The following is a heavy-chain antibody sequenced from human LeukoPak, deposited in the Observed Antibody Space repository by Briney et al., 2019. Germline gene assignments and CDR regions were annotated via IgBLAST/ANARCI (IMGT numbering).Heavy chain of an antibody. D-gene: IGHD3-3*01. V-gene: IGHV3-NL1*01. CDR2: ISRNSGDYT. CDR3: AKEAGPYYDFWSGYPGDYYYMDV. CDR1: GFTFSIYD. J-gene: IGHJ6*03. Sequence: QPGGSLRLSCEASGFTFSIYDMYWVRQAPGKGLECVASISRNSGDYTLYAASVKGRFTISRDNSRSTLYLQMNSLRAEDTAVYYCAKEAGPYYDFWSGYPGDYYYMDVWGKGTTVTVSS.